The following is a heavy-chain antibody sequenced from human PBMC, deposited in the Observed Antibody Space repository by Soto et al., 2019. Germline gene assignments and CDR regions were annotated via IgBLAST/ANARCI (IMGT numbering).Heavy chain of an antibody. V-gene: IGHV3-74*01. Sequence: EVQLVESGGGLVQPGGSLRLSCAASGFTFSTYWMHWIRQGPGKGLVWVSRIKGDGSNTNYADSEKGRFTISRDNAKNTVYLQINSLRVEDTAVYYCARGGYGAWYFDIWGRGTLLTVSS. J-gene: IGHJ2*01. D-gene: IGHD5-18*01. CDR3: ARGGYGAWYFDI. CDR1: GFTFSTYW. CDR2: IKGDGSNT.